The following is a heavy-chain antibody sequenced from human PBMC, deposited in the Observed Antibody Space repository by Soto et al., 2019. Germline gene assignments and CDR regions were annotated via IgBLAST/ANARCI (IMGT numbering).Heavy chain of an antibody. V-gene: IGHV3-30-3*01. CDR2: ISYDGSNK. CDR1: GFTFSSYA. Sequence: QVQLVESGGGVVQPGRSLRLSCAASGFTFSSYAMHWVRQAPGKGLEWVAVISYDGSNKYYADSVKGRFTISRDNSKNPLYLQMNSLRAEDTAVYYCARDKGCSGGSCYIYYYGMDVWGQGTTVTVSS. D-gene: IGHD2-15*01. J-gene: IGHJ6*02. CDR3: ARDKGCSGGSCYIYYYGMDV.